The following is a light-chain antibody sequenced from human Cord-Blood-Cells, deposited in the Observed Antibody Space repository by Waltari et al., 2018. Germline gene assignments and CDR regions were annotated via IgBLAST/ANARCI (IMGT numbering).Light chain of an antibody. V-gene: IGKV4-1*01. J-gene: IGKJ1*01. CDR3: QQYYSTPWT. Sequence: DIVMTQSPDSLAVSLGARATINCKSSQSVLYSSNNKNYLAWYQQKPGQPPKLLIYWASTRESGVPDRFSGSGSGTDCTLTIIILQAEDVAVYYCQQYYSTPWTFGQGTKVEIK. CDR1: QSVLYSSNNKNY. CDR2: WAS.